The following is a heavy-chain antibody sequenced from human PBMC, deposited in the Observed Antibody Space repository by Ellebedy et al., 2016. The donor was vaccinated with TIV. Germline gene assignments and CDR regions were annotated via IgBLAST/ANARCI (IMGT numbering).Heavy chain of an antibody. CDR2: INYSGST. J-gene: IGHJ4*02. D-gene: IGHD5-12*01. V-gene: IGHV4-59*12. CDR1: GGSISTYY. Sequence: SETLSLTCTVSGGSISTYYWSWIRQPPGKGLEWIAYINYSGSTDYNPSLKSRVTISVNTSKNQFSLKLSSVTAADTAMYYCARGEHIMATTFDYWGQGTLVTVSS. CDR3: ARGEHIMATTFDY.